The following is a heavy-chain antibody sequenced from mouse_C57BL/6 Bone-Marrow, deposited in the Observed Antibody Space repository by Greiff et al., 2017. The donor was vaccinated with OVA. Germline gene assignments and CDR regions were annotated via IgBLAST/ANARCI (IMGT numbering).Heavy chain of an antibody. CDR1: GYTFTDYY. Sequence: QVQLKESGPELVKPGASVKISCKASGYTFTDYYINWVKQRPGQGLEWIGWIFPGSGSTYYNEKFKGKATLTVDKSSSTAYMLLSSLTSEDSAVYFCARSHYYGSSPFDYWGQGTTLTVSS. D-gene: IGHD1-1*01. J-gene: IGHJ2*01. V-gene: IGHV1-75*01. CDR2: IFPGSGST. CDR3: ARSHYYGSSPFDY.